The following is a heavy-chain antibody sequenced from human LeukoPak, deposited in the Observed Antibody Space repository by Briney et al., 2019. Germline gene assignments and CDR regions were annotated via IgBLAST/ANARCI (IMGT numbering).Heavy chain of an antibody. CDR1: GSRFTTYW. Sequence: GASLKISFKGSGSRFTTYWIAWVRQMPGKGLEWVGIIYPGDSDTRYSPSFQGQVTISADKSINTAYLQWSSLKASDTAIYYCARRYCSSTTCRGDFDYWGQGTLVTVSS. D-gene: IGHD2-2*01. J-gene: IGHJ4*02. CDR2: IYPGDSDT. V-gene: IGHV5-51*01. CDR3: ARRYCSSTTCRGDFDY.